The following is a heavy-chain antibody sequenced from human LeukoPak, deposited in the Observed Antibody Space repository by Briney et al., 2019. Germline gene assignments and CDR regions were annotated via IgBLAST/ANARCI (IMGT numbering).Heavy chain of an antibody. CDR2: IYTSGST. D-gene: IGHD3-22*01. J-gene: IGHJ5*02. V-gene: IGHV4-4*07. Sequence: SETLSLTCTVSCVSISSYYWSWIRQPAGKGLEWIGRIYTSGSTNYNPSLKSRVTIYVDTSKNQFSLKLSSVTAADAAVYYCARGDRRGIVVVTRRGWFDPWGQGTLVTVSS. CDR3: ARGDRRGIVVVTRRGWFDP. CDR1: CVSISSYY.